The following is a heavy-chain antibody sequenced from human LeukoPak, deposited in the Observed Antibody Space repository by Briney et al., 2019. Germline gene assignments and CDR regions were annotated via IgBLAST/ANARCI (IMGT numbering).Heavy chain of an antibody. CDR2: ISSSSSTI. D-gene: IGHD3-22*01. Sequence: PVGSLRPSCATSGITFSSYSMNSVRQAPGKGLEWVSYISSSSSTIYYADSVKGRFTISRDNAKNSLYPQMNSLRAEDTAVYYCARGLVVADWGQGTLVTVSS. CDR1: GITFSSYS. V-gene: IGHV3-48*01. CDR3: ARGLVVAD. J-gene: IGHJ4*02.